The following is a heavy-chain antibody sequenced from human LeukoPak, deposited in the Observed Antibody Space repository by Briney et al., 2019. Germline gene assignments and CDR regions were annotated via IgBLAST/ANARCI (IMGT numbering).Heavy chain of an antibody. CDR2: ISSSSSYI. Sequence: GGSLRLSCAASGFTFSSYSMNWVRQAPGKGLEWVSSISSSSSYIYYADSVKGRFTISRDNAKNSLYLQMNSLRAEDTAVYYCATLVGDYYDSSGHYFDYWGQGTLVTVSS. D-gene: IGHD3-22*01. CDR3: ATLVGDYYDSSGHYFDY. V-gene: IGHV3-21*01. CDR1: GFTFSSYS. J-gene: IGHJ4*02.